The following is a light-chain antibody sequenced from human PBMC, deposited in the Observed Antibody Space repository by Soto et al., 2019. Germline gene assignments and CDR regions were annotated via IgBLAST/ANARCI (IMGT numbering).Light chain of an antibody. J-gene: IGLJ1*01. Sequence: SGLTQPASVSGSPGQSITISCTGTSSDIGAYDYVSWYQQYPGRVPKLLIHEVTNRPSGVSDRFSGSKSGNTASLTISGLQTEDEADYYCSSHAGTSAFYVFGTATKVTVL. CDR3: SSHAGTSAFYV. CDR2: EVT. CDR1: SSDIGAYDY. V-gene: IGLV2-14*01.